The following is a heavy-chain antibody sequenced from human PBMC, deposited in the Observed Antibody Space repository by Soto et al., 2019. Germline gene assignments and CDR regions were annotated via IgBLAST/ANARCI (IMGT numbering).Heavy chain of an antibody. D-gene: IGHD1-26*01. CDR1: GLTVKNAW. Sequence: EVQLVESGGGLVKPGGSLRLSCAASGLTVKNAWMSWVRQTPGKGLEWVGRIRGETDGVPTEYAAPVKGRFTISRDDSKTTLYLQMNSLKTEDTAVYYCTTKVSPGVGAFDVWGQGTMVAVSS. V-gene: IGHV3-15*01. CDR2: IRGETDGVPT. CDR3: TTKVSPGVGAFDV. J-gene: IGHJ3*01.